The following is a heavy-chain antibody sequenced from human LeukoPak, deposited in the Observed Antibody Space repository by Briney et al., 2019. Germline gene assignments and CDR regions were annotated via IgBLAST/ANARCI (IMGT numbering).Heavy chain of an antibody. D-gene: IGHD5-18*01. CDR2: IYYSAST. CDR1: GGSISSSSYY. Sequence: SEPLSLTCTVSGGSISSSSYYWGWVRQPPGGGLEGIASIYYSASTYSHPSLKRPFTISVETSKLQFSLKLRSVTAADTPVYYCGAMVGINWFDPWGQRTLVTVYS. V-gene: IGHV4-39*07. J-gene: IGHJ5*02. CDR3: GAMVGINWFDP.